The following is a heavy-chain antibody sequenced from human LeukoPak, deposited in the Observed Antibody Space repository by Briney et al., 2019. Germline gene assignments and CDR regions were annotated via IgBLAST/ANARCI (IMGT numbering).Heavy chain of an antibody. CDR2: ISRSGSTI. CDR1: GFTLSSSE. Sequence: PGGSLRLSCAASGFTLSSSEMNWVRQAPGKGLEWVSYISRSGSTIFYADSVKGRFTISRDNAKNSLYLQMNSLRAEDTAVYYCARDLGYSSGPNYWGQGTRVTVSS. CDR3: ARDLGYSSGPNY. J-gene: IGHJ4*02. D-gene: IGHD6-19*01. V-gene: IGHV3-48*03.